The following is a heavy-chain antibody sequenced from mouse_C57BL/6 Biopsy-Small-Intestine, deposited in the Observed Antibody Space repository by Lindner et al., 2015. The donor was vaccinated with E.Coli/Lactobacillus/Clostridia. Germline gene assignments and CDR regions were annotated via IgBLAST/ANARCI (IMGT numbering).Heavy chain of an antibody. D-gene: IGHD2-3*01. CDR1: GLSLTSYG. V-gene: IGHV2-6*01. CDR3: ASARGDGSFAY. CDR2: IWGGGST. Sequence: VQLQESGPGLVAPSQSLSITCTVSGLSLTSYGVDWVRQSPGKGLEWLGVIWGGGSTNYNSALKSRLSISKDNSKSQVFLKMNSLLTDDTAMYYCASARGDGSFAYWGQGTLVTVSA. J-gene: IGHJ3*01.